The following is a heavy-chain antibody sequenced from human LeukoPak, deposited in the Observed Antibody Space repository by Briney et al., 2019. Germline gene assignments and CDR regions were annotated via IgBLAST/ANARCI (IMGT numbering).Heavy chain of an antibody. CDR2: ISGSGGST. CDR1: GFTFSSYA. J-gene: IGHJ4*02. CDR3: AKEIRFLGWLLYRYPAFDY. V-gene: IGHV3-23*01. Sequence: GGSLRLSCAASGFTFSSYAMSWVRQAPGKGLEWVSSISGSGGSTYYADSVKGRFTISRDNSKNTLYLQMNSLRAEDTAVYYCAKEIRFLGWLLYRYPAFDYWGQGTLVTVSS. D-gene: IGHD3-3*01.